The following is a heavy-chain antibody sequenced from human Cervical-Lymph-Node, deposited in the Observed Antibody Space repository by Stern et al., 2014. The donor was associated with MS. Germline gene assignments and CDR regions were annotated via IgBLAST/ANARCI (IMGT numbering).Heavy chain of an antibody. CDR2: ISAYNGNT. D-gene: IGHD5-12*01. V-gene: IGHV1-18*01. CDR3: ARHYSGYDYFDY. J-gene: IGHJ4*02. CDR1: GYTFNLYG. Sequence: VQLVQSGAEVKKPGASVKVSCKASGYTFNLYGINWVRQAPGQGLEWMGWISAYNGNTDYAQKFQGRVTMTTDTSTSTAYMDLRSLRSDDTAVYYCARHYSGYDYFDYWGQGTLVTVSS.